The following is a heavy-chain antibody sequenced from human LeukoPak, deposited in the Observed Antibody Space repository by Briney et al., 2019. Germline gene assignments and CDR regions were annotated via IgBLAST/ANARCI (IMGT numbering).Heavy chain of an antibody. J-gene: IGHJ4*02. V-gene: IGHV3-30*01. CDR2: ISYDGSNK. CDR3: ARGSLIGSGYFDY. CDR1: GFTFSSYA. D-gene: IGHD3-16*02. Sequence: PGGSLRLSCAASGFTFSSYAMHWVRQAPGKGLEWVAVISYDGSNKYYADSVKGRFTISRDNSKNTLYLQMNSLRAEDTAVYYCARGSLIGSGYFDYWGQGTLVTVSS.